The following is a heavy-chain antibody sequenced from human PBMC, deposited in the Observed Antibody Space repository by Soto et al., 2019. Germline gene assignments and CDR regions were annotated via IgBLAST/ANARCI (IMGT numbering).Heavy chain of an antibody. Sequence: QVQLVESGGGVVQPGRSLRFSCAVSGFTFSSYGMNWVRQAPGKGLEWVAAIYYDGSNKYYADSVRGRFTISRDNFKNTLYLHMNSLRAEDTAVYYCARDSKDDSSGYYAGFDYWGQGTLVTVSS. CDR2: IYYDGSNK. CDR3: ARDSKDDSSGYYAGFDY. J-gene: IGHJ4*02. CDR1: GFTFSSYG. D-gene: IGHD3-22*01. V-gene: IGHV3-33*01.